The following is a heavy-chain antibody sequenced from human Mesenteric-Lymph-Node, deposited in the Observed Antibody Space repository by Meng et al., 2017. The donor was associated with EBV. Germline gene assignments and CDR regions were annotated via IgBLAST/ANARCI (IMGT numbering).Heavy chain of an antibody. J-gene: IGHJ4*02. CDR3: ARVSLIWGGATL. CDR1: GGSFSGYY. CDR2: INHSGST. D-gene: IGHD3-16*01. Sequence: QGPLQQGGAGLLKPSATLSLPCAVYGGSFSGYYWSWIRQPPGKGLEWIGEINHSGSTNYNPSLKSRVTISVDTSKNQFSLKLSSVTAADTAVYYCARVSLIWGGATLWGQGTLVTVSS. V-gene: IGHV4-34*01.